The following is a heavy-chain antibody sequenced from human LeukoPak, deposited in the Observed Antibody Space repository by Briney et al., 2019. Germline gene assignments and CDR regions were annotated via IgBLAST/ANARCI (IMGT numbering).Heavy chain of an antibody. CDR1: GGSISSGDYY. CDR3: ARDIYYYGSGSYYRRAYYYGMDV. J-gene: IGHJ6*02. CDR2: IYYSGST. V-gene: IGHV4-30-4*01. D-gene: IGHD3-10*01. Sequence: KPSETLSLTCTVSGGSISSGDYYWSWIRQPPGKSLECIGYIYYSGSTYYNPSLKSRVTIPVDTSKNQFSLKLSSVTAADTAVYYCARDIYYYGSGSYYRRAYYYGMDVRGQGTTVTVSS.